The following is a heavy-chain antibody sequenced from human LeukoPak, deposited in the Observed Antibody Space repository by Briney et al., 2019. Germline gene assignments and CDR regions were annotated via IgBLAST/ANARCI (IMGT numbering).Heavy chain of an antibody. CDR2: IGSSTTYI. CDR3: AKGFSSSGWWFFDY. D-gene: IGHD6-19*01. J-gene: IGHJ4*02. V-gene: IGHV3-21*04. CDR1: GFTFTSYS. Sequence: GGSLRLSCVASGFTFTSYSMTWVRQAPGKGLGWVSSIGSSTTYIYYANSVKGRFTISRDNSKNTLYVQMNNLRAEDTAVYYCAKGFSSSGWWFFDYWGQGTLVTVSS.